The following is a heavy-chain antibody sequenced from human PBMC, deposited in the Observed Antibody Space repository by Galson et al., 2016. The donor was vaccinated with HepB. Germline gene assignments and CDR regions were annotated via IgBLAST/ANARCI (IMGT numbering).Heavy chain of an antibody. CDR2: MDPNNGNP. Sequence: SVKVSCKASGYTFISYDINWVRQAPGQGLEWMGWMDPNNGNPGYAQKFHDRITMTRNTSMSTAYMELSSLRSEDTAVYYCARATYSVPYYFDYWGQGILVTVSS. V-gene: IGHV1-8*01. J-gene: IGHJ4*02. CDR3: ARATYSVPYYFDY. D-gene: IGHD4-11*01. CDR1: GYTFISYD.